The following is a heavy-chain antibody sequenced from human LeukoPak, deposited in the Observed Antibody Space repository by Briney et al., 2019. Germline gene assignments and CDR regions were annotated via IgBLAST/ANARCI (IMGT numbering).Heavy chain of an antibody. Sequence: PGGSLRLSCAASGFTFSSYWMHWVRQAPGKGLVWVSRINSDGSSTSYADSVKGRFTISRDNAKNSLYLQMNSLRAEDTALYYCARGRRPVYYYDSSGSTDFDPWGQGTLVTVSS. D-gene: IGHD3-22*01. CDR2: INSDGSST. J-gene: IGHJ5*02. CDR1: GFTFSSYW. CDR3: ARGRRPVYYYDSSGSTDFDP. V-gene: IGHV3-74*01.